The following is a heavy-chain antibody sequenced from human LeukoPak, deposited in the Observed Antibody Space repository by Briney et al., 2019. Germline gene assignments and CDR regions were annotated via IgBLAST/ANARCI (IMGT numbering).Heavy chain of an antibody. Sequence: PGRSLRLSCAASGFTFSSYAMHWVRQAPGKGLEWVAVISYDGSNKYYADSVKGRFTISRDNSKNTLYLQMNSLRAEDTAVYYCAREGRPRYQRGEYWGQGTLVTVSS. CDR2: ISYDGSNK. CDR3: AREGRPRYQRGEY. V-gene: IGHV3-30-3*01. J-gene: IGHJ4*02. D-gene: IGHD3-9*01. CDR1: GFTFSSYA.